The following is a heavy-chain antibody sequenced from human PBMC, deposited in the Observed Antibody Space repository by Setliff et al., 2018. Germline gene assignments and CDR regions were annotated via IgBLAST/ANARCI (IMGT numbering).Heavy chain of an antibody. CDR1: GYTFTNYG. J-gene: IGHJ6*02. CDR3: AREPLYYYGSGSYYKPPLYYYGMDV. V-gene: IGHV1-18*01. CDR2: IGAYNGNT. Sequence: ASVKVSCKASGYTFTNYGVTWVRQAPGQGLEWMGWIGAYNGNTYNAHKFQGRVTMTSDTSTSTAYMELRSLRSDDTAVYYCAREPLYYYGSGSYYKPPLYYYGMDVWGQGTTVTVSS. D-gene: IGHD3-10*01.